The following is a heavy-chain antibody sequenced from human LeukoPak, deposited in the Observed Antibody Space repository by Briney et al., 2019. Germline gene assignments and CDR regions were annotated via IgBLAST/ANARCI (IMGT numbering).Heavy chain of an antibody. J-gene: IGHJ4*02. CDR2: INHSGST. V-gene: IGHV4-34*01. Sequence: SETLSLTCAVYGGSFSGYYWSWIRQPPGKGLEWIGEINHSGSTNYNPSLKSRVTISVDTSKNQFSLKLSSVTAAGTAVYYCARSNCGGDCSFDYWGQGTLVTVSS. D-gene: IGHD2-21*02. CDR1: GGSFSGYY. CDR3: ARSNCGGDCSFDY.